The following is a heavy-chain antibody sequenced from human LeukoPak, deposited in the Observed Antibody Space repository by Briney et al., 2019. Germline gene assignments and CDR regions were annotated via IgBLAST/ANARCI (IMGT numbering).Heavy chain of an antibody. V-gene: IGHV3-7*01. Sequence: GGSLRLSCAASGFTFSSYWRSWVRQAPGKGLEWVATIKQDGTDKYYVDSVKGRFTISRDNARNSLYLQMNSLRAEDTAVYYCARDPEGPTTPENWGQGTLVTVSS. CDR2: IKQDGTDK. J-gene: IGHJ4*02. CDR3: ARDPEGPTTPEN. D-gene: IGHD1-14*01. CDR1: GFTFSSYW.